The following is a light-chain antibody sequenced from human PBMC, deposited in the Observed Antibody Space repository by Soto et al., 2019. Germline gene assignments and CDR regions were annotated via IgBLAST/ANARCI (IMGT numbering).Light chain of an antibody. Sequence: EIVLTQSPGILSLSPGERAILSCRASQSVSRNFLAWYQQKPGQAPRLLMYGASNRATGIPDRFSGSGSGTDFTLTISSLEPEDFAVYYCQQRSNWPPITFGQGTRLEIK. CDR1: QSVSRNF. CDR2: GAS. V-gene: IGKV3D-20*02. CDR3: QQRSNWPPIT. J-gene: IGKJ5*01.